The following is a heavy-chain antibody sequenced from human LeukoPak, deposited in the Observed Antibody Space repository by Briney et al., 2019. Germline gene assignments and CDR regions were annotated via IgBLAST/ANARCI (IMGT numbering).Heavy chain of an antibody. V-gene: IGHV3-21*01. D-gene: IGHD5-18*01. Sequence: PGGSLRLSCAASGFTFSSYSVNWVRQAPGKGLEWVSSISSSSSYIYYADSVKGRFTISRDNAKNSLYLQMNSLRAEDTAVYYCARDGIRLWSRNPFDYWGQGTLVTVSS. J-gene: IGHJ4*02. CDR1: GFTFSSYS. CDR3: ARDGIRLWSRNPFDY. CDR2: ISSSSSYI.